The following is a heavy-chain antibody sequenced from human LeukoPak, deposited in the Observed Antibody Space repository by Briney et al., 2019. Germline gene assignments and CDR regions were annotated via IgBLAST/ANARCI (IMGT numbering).Heavy chain of an antibody. V-gene: IGHV1-69*05. Sequence: GASVKVSCKASGYTFTSYGISWVRQAPGQGLEWMGGIIPIFGTANYAQKFQGRVTITTDESTSTAYMELSSLRSEDTAVYYCARFGPRDSLTLDYWGQGTLVTVSS. J-gene: IGHJ4*02. CDR2: IIPIFGTA. D-gene: IGHD3-9*01. CDR1: GYTFTSYG. CDR3: ARFGPRDSLTLDY.